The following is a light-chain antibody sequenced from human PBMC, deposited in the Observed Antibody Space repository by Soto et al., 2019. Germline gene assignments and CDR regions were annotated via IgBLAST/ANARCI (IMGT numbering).Light chain of an antibody. J-gene: IGLJ2*01. CDR2: LEGSGSY. CDR3: ETWDSNIRV. CDR1: SGHSSYI. Sequence: QPVLSRSSSASASLGSSVKLTCTLSSGHSSYIIAWHQQQPGKAPRYLMKLEGSGSYNKGSGVPDRFSGSSSGADRYLTMSNLQSEDEADYYCETWDSNIRVFGGGTKVTVL. V-gene: IGLV4-60*03.